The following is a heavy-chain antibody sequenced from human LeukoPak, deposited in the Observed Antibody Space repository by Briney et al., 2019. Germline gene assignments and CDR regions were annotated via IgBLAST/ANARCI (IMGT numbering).Heavy chain of an antibody. Sequence: PGGSLRLSCAASGFTFSDYYMHWIRQAPGKGLEWVSYISSSGSYTHADSVKGRFTISRDNAKNSLYLQMNSRRAEDTALYYCARTTGSFGPVALWGQGTLVTVSS. CDR3: ARTTGSFGPVAL. V-gene: IGHV3-11*06. CDR1: GFTFSDYY. D-gene: IGHD1-14*01. CDR2: ISSSGS. J-gene: IGHJ4*02.